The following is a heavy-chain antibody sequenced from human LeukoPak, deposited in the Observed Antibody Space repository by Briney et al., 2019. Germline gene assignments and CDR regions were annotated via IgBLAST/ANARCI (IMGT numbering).Heavy chain of an antibody. CDR2: ISGSGGST. V-gene: IGHV3-23*01. J-gene: IGHJ5*02. CDR1: GFTFSSYA. D-gene: IGHD2-2*01. CDR3: AKGGDIVVVPAATRNWFDP. Sequence: PGASLRLSCAASGFTFSSYAMSWVRQAPGKGLEWVSAISGSGGSTYYADSVEGRFTISRDNSKNTLYLQMNSLRAEDTAVYYCAKGGDIVVVPAATRNWFDPWGQGTLVTVSS.